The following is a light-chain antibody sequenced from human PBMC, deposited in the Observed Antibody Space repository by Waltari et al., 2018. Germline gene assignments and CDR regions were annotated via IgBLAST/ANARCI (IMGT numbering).Light chain of an antibody. CDR1: AGAVPSAYY. J-gene: IGLJ3*02. CDR3: LLYDGSDQV. CDR2: SPT. V-gene: IGLV7-43*01. Sequence: QTVVPQEPSLTVSPGGAVTLTCASSAGAVPSAYYPNRIQQKPGQLPRSLIHSPTNRHSWTPARFSGSLLGGKAALTLSGVQPEDEAEYYCLLYDGSDQVFGGGTKLTVL.